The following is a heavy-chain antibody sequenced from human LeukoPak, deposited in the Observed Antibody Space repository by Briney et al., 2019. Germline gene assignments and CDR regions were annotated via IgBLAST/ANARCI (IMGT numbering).Heavy chain of an antibody. V-gene: IGHV1-2*02. J-gene: IGHJ6*03. CDR1: GYTFTGYY. CDR3: ARDRVAARSRDYYYYMDV. Sequence: AAVKVSCKASGYTFTGYYMHWVRQAPGQGLEWMGWINPNSGGTNYAQKLQGRVTMTTDTSTSTAYMELRSLRSDDTAVYYCARDRVAARSRDYYYYMDVWGKGTTVTVSS. CDR2: INPNSGGT. D-gene: IGHD6-6*01.